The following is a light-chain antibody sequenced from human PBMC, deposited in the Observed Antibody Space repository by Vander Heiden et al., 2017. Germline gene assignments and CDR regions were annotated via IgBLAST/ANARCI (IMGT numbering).Light chain of an antibody. CDR2: DVI. CDR1: SNDIGGYKC. J-gene: IGLJ2*01. Sequence: QPALTQPPPVSGYPGQSITISCTGTSNDIGGYKCVSWYQQHPGKAPKVIICDVIYRPSGVSSRFSGSKSGNTASLTISGLQAEDEAEYYCCSYTTWSTVIFGGGTKLTVL. CDR3: CSYTTWSTVI. V-gene: IGLV2-14*01.